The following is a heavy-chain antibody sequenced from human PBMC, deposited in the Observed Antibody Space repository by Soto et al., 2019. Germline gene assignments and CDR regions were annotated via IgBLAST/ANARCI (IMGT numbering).Heavy chain of an antibody. Sequence: LSLTCAVYGGSFSGYYWSWIRQPPGKGLEWIGEINHSGSTNYNPSLKSRVTISVDTSKNQFSLKLSSVTAADTAVYYCATNPKITGTTSYNYYYYGMDVWGQGTTVTVSS. CDR1: GGSFSGYY. V-gene: IGHV4-34*01. J-gene: IGHJ6*02. CDR2: INHSGST. CDR3: ATNPKITGTTSYNYYYYGMDV. D-gene: IGHD1-20*01.